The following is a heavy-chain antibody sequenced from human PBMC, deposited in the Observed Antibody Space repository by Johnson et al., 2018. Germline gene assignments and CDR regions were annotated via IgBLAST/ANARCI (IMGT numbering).Heavy chain of an antibody. D-gene: IGHD1-1*01. CDR2: IYYSGST. J-gene: IGHJ6*02. CDR3: ARGEGGSGNYYYYGMDV. Sequence: QVQLQESGPGLVKPSQTLSLTCTVSGGSISSYYWSWIRQPPGKGLEWIGYIYYSGSTNYNPSLKSRVTISVDTSTNQFYLKLSSVTAADTAVYYCARGEGGSGNYYYYGMDVWGQGTTVTVSS. V-gene: IGHV4-59*01. CDR1: GGSISSYY.